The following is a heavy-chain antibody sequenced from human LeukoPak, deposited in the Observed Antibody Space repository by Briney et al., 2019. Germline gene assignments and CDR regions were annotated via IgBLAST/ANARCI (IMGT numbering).Heavy chain of an antibody. CDR2: ISGSGGST. J-gene: IGHJ4*02. V-gene: IGHV3-23*01. CDR1: GFTFSSYA. D-gene: IGHD3-22*01. CDR3: AKRLELYYYDSSGHKTQ. Sequence: PGGSLRLSCAASGFTFSSYAMSWVRQAPGKGLEWVSAISGSGGSTYYADSVKGRFTISRDNSKNTLYLQMNSLRAEDTAVYYCAKRLELYYYDSSGHKTQWGQGTLVTVSS.